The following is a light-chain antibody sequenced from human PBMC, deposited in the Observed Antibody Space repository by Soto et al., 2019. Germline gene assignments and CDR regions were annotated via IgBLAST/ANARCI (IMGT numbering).Light chain of an antibody. V-gene: IGKV3-15*01. J-gene: IGKJ1*01. CDR1: QSVSSN. CDR3: QHYNNWPRT. Sequence: EIVMTQSPATLSLSPGERATLSCRASQSVSSNLAWYQQKPGQAPRLLIYGASTRATGIPARFSGSGSGTEFKLTICILQSEDFAVYYCQHYNNWPRTFGQGTKVEIK. CDR2: GAS.